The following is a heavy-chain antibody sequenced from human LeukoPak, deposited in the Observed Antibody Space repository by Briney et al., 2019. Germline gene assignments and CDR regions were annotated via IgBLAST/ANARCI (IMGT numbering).Heavy chain of an antibody. CDR2: IIPIFGTA. D-gene: IGHD2-2*01. Sequence: ASVKVSCKASGGTFSSYAISWVRQAPGQGLEWMGGIIPIFGTANYAQKLQGRVTITADESTSTAYMELSSLRSEDTAVYYCARARRHIVVVPAATQFDPWGQGTLVTVSS. J-gene: IGHJ5*02. V-gene: IGHV1-69*13. CDR1: GGTFSSYA. CDR3: ARARRHIVVVPAATQFDP.